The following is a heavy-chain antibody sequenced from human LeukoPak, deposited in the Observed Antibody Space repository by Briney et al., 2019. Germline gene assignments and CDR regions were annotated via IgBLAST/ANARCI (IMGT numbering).Heavy chain of an antibody. Sequence: PSETLSLTCAVYGGSFSGYYWSWIRQPPGKGLEWIGEINHRGSTNYNPSLNSRVTISVDTSKNQFSLKLSSVTAADTAVYYCASFMVRFIGMDVWGQGTTVTVSS. V-gene: IGHV4-34*01. J-gene: IGHJ6*02. D-gene: IGHD3-10*01. CDR1: GGSFSGYY. CDR2: INHRGST. CDR3: ASFMVRFIGMDV.